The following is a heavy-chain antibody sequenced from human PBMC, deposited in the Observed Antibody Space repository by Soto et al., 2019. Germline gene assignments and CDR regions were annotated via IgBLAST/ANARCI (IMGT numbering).Heavy chain of an antibody. CDR2: IYYSGST. D-gene: IGHD3-22*01. Sequence: KQSQTLSLTCTVSGGSIRSYYWSWIRPPPGKGLEWIGYIYYSGSTNYNPSLKSRVTISVDTSKNQFSLKLSSVTAADTAVYYCARWRSGYFVGYYYYYMDVWGKGTTVTVSS. J-gene: IGHJ6*03. CDR1: GGSIRSYY. CDR3: ARWRSGYFVGYYYYYMDV. V-gene: IGHV4-59*01.